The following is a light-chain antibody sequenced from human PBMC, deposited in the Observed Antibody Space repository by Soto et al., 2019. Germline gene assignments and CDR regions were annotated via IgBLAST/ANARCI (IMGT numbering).Light chain of an antibody. CDR1: QGISNY. CDR2: AAS. V-gene: IGKV1-9*01. CDR3: QELKSYLYT. Sequence: DIQLTQSPSFLSASVGDRVTITCRASQGISNYLAWYQQKPGKVPQLLIYAASTLQSGVPSRFSGSGSGTEFTLTISSQQPEDFATYYCQELKSYLYTFGQGTKLDIK. J-gene: IGKJ2*01.